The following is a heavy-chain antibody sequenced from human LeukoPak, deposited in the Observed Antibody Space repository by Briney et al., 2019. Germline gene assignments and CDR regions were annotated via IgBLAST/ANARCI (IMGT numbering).Heavy chain of an antibody. CDR2: IWYDGSNQ. Sequence: GGSLRLSCAASGFTFSSYDMHWVRQAPGKGLEWVAVIWYDGSNQYYADSVKGRFTISRDNSKNTLYLQMNSLRAEDTAVCYCAREYYVSGNYLDYWGQGTLVTVSS. CDR3: AREYYVSGNYLDY. J-gene: IGHJ4*02. CDR1: GFTFSSYD. D-gene: IGHD3-10*01. V-gene: IGHV3-33*01.